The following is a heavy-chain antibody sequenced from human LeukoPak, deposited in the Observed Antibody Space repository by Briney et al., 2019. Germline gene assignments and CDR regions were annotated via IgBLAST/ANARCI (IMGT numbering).Heavy chain of an antibody. Sequence: SETLSLTCTVSGGSISSYYWSWIRQPPGKGLEWIGYIYYSGSTNYNPSLKSRLTISVDTSKNQVSLKLTSVTAADTAVYYCASVRGYCSRGSCYHFDYWGQGTLVTVSS. CDR2: IYYSGST. CDR3: ASVRGYCSRGSCYHFDY. V-gene: IGHV4-59*08. CDR1: GGSISSYY. D-gene: IGHD2-15*01. J-gene: IGHJ4*02.